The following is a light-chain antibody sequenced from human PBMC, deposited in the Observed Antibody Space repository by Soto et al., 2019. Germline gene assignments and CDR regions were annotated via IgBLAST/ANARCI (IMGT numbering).Light chain of an antibody. CDR2: GAS. CDR1: QSVSSY. Sequence: EIVLTQAPGSLSLSPGERATLSCRASQSVSSYLAWYQQKPGQAPRLLIYGASSRASGIPDRFSGSGSGTDFTLTISRLEPVDYAVYYCQQYNSPPRTCSQETKLDVK. V-gene: IGKV3-20*01. CDR3: QQYNSPPRT. J-gene: IGKJ1*01.